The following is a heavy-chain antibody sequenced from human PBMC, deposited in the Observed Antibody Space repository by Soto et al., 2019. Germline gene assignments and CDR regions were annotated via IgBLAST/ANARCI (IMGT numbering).Heavy chain of an antibody. CDR1: GASLTRGSYS. V-gene: IGHV4-30-2*01. D-gene: IGHD2-2*01. Sequence: QLQLQASGSGLVKPSQTLSLTCSVSGASLTRGSYSWSWVRQAPGKGLDWLGNIHVSGYTSFNPSLKGPVSMSVATSKNQFSLNLMSGTAADPAVYYCARGGALRPNGHAPLDPWGRGSLVTVSS. CDR3: ARGGALRPNGHAPLDP. J-gene: IGHJ5*02. CDR2: IHVSGYT.